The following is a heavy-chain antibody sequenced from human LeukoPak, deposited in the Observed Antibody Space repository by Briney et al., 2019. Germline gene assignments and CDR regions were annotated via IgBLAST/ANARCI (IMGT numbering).Heavy chain of an antibody. CDR3: ARGDYYDSSGYYYLDY. J-gene: IGHJ4*02. CDR2: IYTSGST. CDR1: GGSISSYY. Sequence: PPETLSLTCTVSGGSISSYYWSWIRQPAGKGLEWIGRIYTSGSTNYNPSLKSRVNMSVDTSKNQFSLKLSSVTAADTAVYYCARGDYYDSSGYYYLDYWGQGTLVTVSS. D-gene: IGHD3-22*01. V-gene: IGHV4-4*07.